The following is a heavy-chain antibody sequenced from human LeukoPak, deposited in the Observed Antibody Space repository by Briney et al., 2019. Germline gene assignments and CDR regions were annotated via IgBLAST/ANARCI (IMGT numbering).Heavy chain of an antibody. Sequence: GGSLRLSCAASGFTFSSYAMSWVRQAPGKGLEWVSTISGSGSSTYYADSVKGRFTISRDNSKNTLYLQMNSLSAEDTAVYYCAKPMPSGEQLWSFDYWGQGTLVTVSS. CDR2: ISGSGSST. CDR1: GFTFSSYA. J-gene: IGHJ4*02. CDR3: AKPMPSGEQLWSFDY. V-gene: IGHV3-23*01. D-gene: IGHD5-18*01.